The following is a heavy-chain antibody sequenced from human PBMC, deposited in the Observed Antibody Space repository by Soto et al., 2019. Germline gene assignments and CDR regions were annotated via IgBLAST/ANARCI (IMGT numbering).Heavy chain of an antibody. CDR1: GGSISSRSYY. V-gene: IGHV4-39*01. CDR3: ARLEGLATISYYFDF. J-gene: IGHJ4*02. CDR2: IHYRGNT. Sequence: SETLSLTCTVSGGSISSRSYYWGWIRQPPKKGLEWMGNIHYRGNTYYNPSLKSRVTISLDKSKNQFSLKLSSVTAADSAVYFCARLEGLATISYYFDFWGQGALVTVSS. D-gene: IGHD3-9*01.